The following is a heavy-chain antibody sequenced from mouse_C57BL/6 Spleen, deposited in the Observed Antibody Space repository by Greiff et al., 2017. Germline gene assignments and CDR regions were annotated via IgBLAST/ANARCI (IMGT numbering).Heavy chain of an antibody. J-gene: IGHJ3*01. CDR1: GYTFTSYW. CDR2: INPSNGGT. V-gene: IGHV1-53*01. CDR3: ARPHYYGSSYDLAWFAY. Sequence: QVQLQQPGTELVKPGASVKLSCKASGYTFTSYWMHWVKQRPGQGLEWIGNINPSNGGTNYNEKFKSKATLTVDKSSSTAYMQISSLTSEDSAVYYCARPHYYGSSYDLAWFAYWGQGTLVTVSA. D-gene: IGHD1-1*01.